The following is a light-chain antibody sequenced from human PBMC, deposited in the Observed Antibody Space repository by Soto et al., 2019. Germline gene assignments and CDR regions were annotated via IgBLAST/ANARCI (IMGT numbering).Light chain of an antibody. J-gene: IGKJ1*01. CDR3: QQYGSIPWT. CDR1: RSVSSNY. CDR2: DTS. V-gene: IGKV3-20*01. Sequence: EIVLTQSPGTLSLPPGETATLSCRASRSVSSNYLAWYQQRPGQAPRLLIYDTSSRASGIPDRFSGSGSGTDFTLTISRLEPEDFAVYYRQQYGSIPWTFGQGTKVDIK.